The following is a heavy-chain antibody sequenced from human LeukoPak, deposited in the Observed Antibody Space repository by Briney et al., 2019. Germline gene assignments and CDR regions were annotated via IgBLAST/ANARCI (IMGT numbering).Heavy chain of an antibody. CDR2: IIPIFGTA. CDR3: AREYSNWGANYYYYYMDV. CDR1: GGTFSSYA. D-gene: IGHD4-11*01. J-gene: IGHJ6*03. V-gene: IGHV1-69*05. Sequence: GASVKVSCKASGGTFSSYAISWVRQAPGQGLEWMGRIIPIFGTANFAQKFQGRVTITTDESTSTAYIELSSLRSEDTAVYYCAREYSNWGANYYYYYMDVWGKGTTVTVSS.